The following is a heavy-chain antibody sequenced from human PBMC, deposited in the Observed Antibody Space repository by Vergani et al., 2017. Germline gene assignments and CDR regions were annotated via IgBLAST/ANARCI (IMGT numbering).Heavy chain of an antibody. D-gene: IGHD1-14*01. CDR3: ARDLRLLYNRFDP. J-gene: IGHJ5*02. Sequence: QVQLVESGGGVVQPGRSLRLSCAASGFTFNQYGMHWVRQAPGKGLEWVAVTWYAGNNKQYADSVKGRFTISSDNSKRTMYLQMNSLRDEDTGVYYFARDLRLLYNRFDPWGQGTLVTVS. CDR2: TWYAGNNK. V-gene: IGHV3-33*01. CDR1: GFTFNQYG.